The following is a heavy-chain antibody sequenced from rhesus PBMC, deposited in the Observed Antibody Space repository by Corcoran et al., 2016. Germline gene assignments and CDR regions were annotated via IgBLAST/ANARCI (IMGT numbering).Heavy chain of an antibody. J-gene: IGHJ2*01. CDR1: GGSISSGYD. CDR2: IYGSRGST. CDR3: ARVWYYWYFDL. D-gene: IGHD2-21*01. Sequence: QLQLQESGPGLVKPSETLSLTCAVSGGSISSGYDWSWIRQPPGKGLEWMGYIYGSRGSTNYNPSLKNRVTISKDASKNLLFLKLSSVTAADTAVYYCARVWYYWYFDLWGPGTPITISS. V-gene: IGHV4-76*01.